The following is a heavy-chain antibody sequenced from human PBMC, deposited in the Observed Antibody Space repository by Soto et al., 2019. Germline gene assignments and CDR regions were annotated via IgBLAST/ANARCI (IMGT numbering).Heavy chain of an antibody. Sequence: QVQLVQSGGGVVQPGRSLTLSCAASGLTFNTYAMHWVRQAPGKSLEWVAIVSYDGSNKYYADSVKGRFTISRDNSKSTLYLQINSVRAEDTAVYYCAKDRGRYCSGARCYLFDSWGQGTLVTVSS. V-gene: IGHV3-30*04. CDR1: GLTFNTYA. CDR2: VSYDGSNK. J-gene: IGHJ4*02. D-gene: IGHD2-15*01. CDR3: AKDRGRYCSGARCYLFDS.